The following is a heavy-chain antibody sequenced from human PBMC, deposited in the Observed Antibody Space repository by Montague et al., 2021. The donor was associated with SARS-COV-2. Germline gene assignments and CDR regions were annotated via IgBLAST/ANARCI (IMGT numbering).Heavy chain of an antibody. Sequence: SLRLSCAASGFTFSSYWMSWVRQAPGKGLEWVANIEQDGSEKYYVDSVKGRFTISRDNAKNSLYLQMNSLRAEDTAVYYCARDSVVAAAMYYYYGMDVWGQGTTVTVSS. CDR2: IEQDGSEK. CDR3: ARDSVVAAAMYYYYGMDV. J-gene: IGHJ6*02. CDR1: GFTFSSYW. V-gene: IGHV3-7*01. D-gene: IGHD2-15*01.